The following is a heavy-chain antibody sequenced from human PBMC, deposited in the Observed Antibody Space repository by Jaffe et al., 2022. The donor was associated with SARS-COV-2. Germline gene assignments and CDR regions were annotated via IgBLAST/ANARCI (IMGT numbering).Heavy chain of an antibody. CDR1: GFTVSSNY. CDR3: ARDRPDGYYYYGMDV. J-gene: IGHJ6*02. CDR2: IYSGGST. Sequence: EVQLVESGGGLIQPGGSLRLSCAASGFTVSSNYMSWVRQAPGKGLEWVSVIYSGGSTYYADSVKGRFTISRDNSKNTLYLQMNSLRAEDTAVYYCARDRPDGYYYYGMDVWGQGTTVTVSS. V-gene: IGHV3-53*01.